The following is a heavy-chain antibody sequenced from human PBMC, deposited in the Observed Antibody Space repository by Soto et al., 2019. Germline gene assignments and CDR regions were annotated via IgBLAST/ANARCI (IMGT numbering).Heavy chain of an antibody. Sequence: SETLSLTCAVYGGSFSGYYWSWIRQPPGKGLEWIGEINHSGSTNYNPSLKSRVTISVDTSKNQFSLKLSSVTAADTAVYYCARAGRGGYAYNWFDPWGQG. D-gene: IGHD5-12*01. CDR3: ARAGRGGYAYNWFDP. V-gene: IGHV4-34*01. J-gene: IGHJ5*02. CDR2: INHSGST. CDR1: GGSFSGYY.